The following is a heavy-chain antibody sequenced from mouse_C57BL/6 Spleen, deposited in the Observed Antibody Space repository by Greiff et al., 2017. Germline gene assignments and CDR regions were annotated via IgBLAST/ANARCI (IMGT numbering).Heavy chain of an antibody. J-gene: IGHJ3*01. CDR1: GYAFSSSW. D-gene: IGHD4-1*01. CDR2: IYPGDGDT. V-gene: IGHV1-82*01. Sequence: VQLQQSGPELVKPGASVKISCKASGYAFSSSWMNWVKQRPGKGLEWIGRIYPGDGDTNYNGKFKGKATLTADKSSSTAYMQLSSLTSEDSAVYFCARGRLGLGFAYWGQGTLVTVSA. CDR3: ARGRLGLGFAY.